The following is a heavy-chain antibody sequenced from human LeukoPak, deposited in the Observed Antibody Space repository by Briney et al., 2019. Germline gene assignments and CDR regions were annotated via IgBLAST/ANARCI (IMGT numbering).Heavy chain of an antibody. CDR1: GYTFTSYG. CDR3: ARDFGYQLPLNNAFDI. J-gene: IGHJ3*02. V-gene: IGHV1-18*01. D-gene: IGHD2-2*01. Sequence: ASVKVSCKASGYTFTSYGISWVRQAPGQGLEWMGWIGAYNGNTNYAQKLQGRVTMTTDTSTSTAYMELRSLRSDDTAVYYCARDFGYQLPLNNAFDIWGQGTMVTVSS. CDR2: IGAYNGNT.